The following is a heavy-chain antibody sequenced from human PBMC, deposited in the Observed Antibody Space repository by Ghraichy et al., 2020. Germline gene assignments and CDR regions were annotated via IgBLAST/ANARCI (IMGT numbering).Heavy chain of an antibody. J-gene: IGHJ4*02. CDR1: GFSFSSYG. V-gene: IGHV3-33*01. Sequence: LSLTCAASGFSFSSYGMHWVRQAPGKGPEWVAVIWYDGSDKYYADSVKDRFTISRDNYKKMMYLQMSSLRADDTAVYYCARGPTTVDRPGFDYWGQGTLVTVSS. D-gene: IGHD1-1*01. CDR2: IWYDGSDK. CDR3: ARGPTTVDRPGFDY.